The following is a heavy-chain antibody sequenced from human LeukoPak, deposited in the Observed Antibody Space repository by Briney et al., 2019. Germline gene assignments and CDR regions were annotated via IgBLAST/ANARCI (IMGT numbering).Heavy chain of an antibody. CDR2: IYYSGGT. CDR3: AGRPCSSGSCYPWFDP. Sequence: SETLSLTCTVSGGSVSRGDYYWSWIRQPPGKGLEWIGYIYYSGGTFFNPSLKSRVTISVDTSKNQFSLKLSSVTAADTAVYYCAGRPCSSGSCYPWFDPWGHGTLVTVSS. CDR1: GGSVSRGDYY. V-gene: IGHV4-30-4*08. D-gene: IGHD2-15*01. J-gene: IGHJ5*02.